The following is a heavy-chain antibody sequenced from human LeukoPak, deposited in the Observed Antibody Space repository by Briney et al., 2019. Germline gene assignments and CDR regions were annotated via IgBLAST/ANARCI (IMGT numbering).Heavy chain of an antibody. CDR1: GYTFTGYY. CDR3: ARGLQTYYYDSSGLNWFDP. Sequence: ASVKVSCKASGYTFTGYYMHWVRQAPGQGLEWMGWINPNSGGTNYAQKFQGRVTMTRDTSISTAYMELSRLRSDDTAAYYCARGLQTYYYDSSGLNWFDPWGQGTLVTVSS. D-gene: IGHD3-22*01. J-gene: IGHJ5*02. CDR2: INPNSGGT. V-gene: IGHV1-2*02.